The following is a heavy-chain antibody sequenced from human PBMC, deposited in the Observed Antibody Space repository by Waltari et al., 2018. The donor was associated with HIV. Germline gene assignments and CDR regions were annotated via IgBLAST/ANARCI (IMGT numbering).Heavy chain of an antibody. D-gene: IGHD1-26*01. V-gene: IGHV3-48*03. J-gene: IGHJ4*02. CDR2: ISSSGSTI. Sequence: EVQVVESGGGLVQPGGSLRLSCGASGFTFSTYEMNWVRQAPGKGLEWVSYISSSGSTIYYADSVKGRFTISRDNAKNSLYLQMNSLRAEDTAVYFCARDGSSYYGLDYWGRGTLVTVSS. CDR3: ARDGSSYYGLDY. CDR1: GFTFSTYE.